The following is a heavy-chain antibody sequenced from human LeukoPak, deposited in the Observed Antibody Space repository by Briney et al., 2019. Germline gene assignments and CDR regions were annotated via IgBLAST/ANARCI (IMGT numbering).Heavy chain of an antibody. V-gene: IGHV3-64*01. J-gene: IGHJ3*02. CDR2: ISSNGGST. CDR3: ARGPLVGASDAFDI. D-gene: IGHD1-26*01. Sequence: PGGSLRLSCAASGFTFSSYAMHWVRQAPGKGLEYVSAISSNGGSTYYANSVKGRFTISRDNSKNTLYLQMGSLRAEDMAVNYCARGPLVGASDAFDIWGQGTMVTVSS. CDR1: GFTFSSYA.